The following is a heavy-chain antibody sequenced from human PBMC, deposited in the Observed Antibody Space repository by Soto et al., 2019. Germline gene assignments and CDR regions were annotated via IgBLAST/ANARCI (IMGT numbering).Heavy chain of an antibody. CDR3: ARGGKSITGTRPFDY. Sequence: SETLSLTCTVSGGSISSGGYYWSWIRQHPGKGLEWIGYIYYSGSTYYNPSLKSRVTISVDTSKNQFSLKLSSVTAADTAVYYCARGGKSITGTRPFDYWGQGTPVTVSS. V-gene: IGHV4-31*03. CDR1: GGSISSGGYY. J-gene: IGHJ4*02. CDR2: IYYSGST. D-gene: IGHD1-20*01.